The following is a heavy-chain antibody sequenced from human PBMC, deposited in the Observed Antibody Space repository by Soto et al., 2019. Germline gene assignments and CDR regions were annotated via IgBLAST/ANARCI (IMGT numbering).Heavy chain of an antibody. CDR1: GYTFTSYA. D-gene: IGHD3-22*01. J-gene: IGHJ6*02. CDR3: ARDRNPMIVVVITTGMDV. V-gene: IGHV1-3*01. CDR2: INAGNGNT. Sequence: ASVKVSCKASGYTFTSYAMHWVRQAPGQRLEWMGWINAGNGNTKYSQKFQGRVTITRDTSASTAYMELSSLRSEDTAVYYCARDRNPMIVVVITTGMDVWGQGTKVTVSS.